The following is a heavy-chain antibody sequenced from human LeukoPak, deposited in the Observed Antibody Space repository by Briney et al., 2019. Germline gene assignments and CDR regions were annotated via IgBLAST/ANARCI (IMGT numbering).Heavy chain of an antibody. Sequence: GASVKVSCKASGGTFSSYAISWVRQAPGQGLEWMGGIIPIFGTANYAQKFQGRVTITADESTSTAYMELSSLRSEDTAVYYCARMTWYQLLARGNYYFDYWGQGTLVTVSS. CDR2: IIPIFGTA. J-gene: IGHJ4*02. D-gene: IGHD2-2*01. CDR3: ARMTWYQLLARGNYYFDY. CDR1: GGTFSSYA. V-gene: IGHV1-69*13.